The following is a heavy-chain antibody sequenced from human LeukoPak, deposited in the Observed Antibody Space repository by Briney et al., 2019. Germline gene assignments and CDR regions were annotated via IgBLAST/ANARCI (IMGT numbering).Heavy chain of an antibody. D-gene: IGHD4-17*01. Sequence: PSQTLSLTCTVSGGSISSGSYYWSWIRPPAGKGLEWIGRIYTSGSTNYNPSLKSRVTISVDTSKNQFSLKLCSVSAADTAVYYCAGGDMTTVQDWFDPWGQGTLVTVSS. J-gene: IGHJ5*02. CDR3: AGGDMTTVQDWFDP. CDR2: IYTSGST. V-gene: IGHV4-61*02. CDR1: GGSISSGSYY.